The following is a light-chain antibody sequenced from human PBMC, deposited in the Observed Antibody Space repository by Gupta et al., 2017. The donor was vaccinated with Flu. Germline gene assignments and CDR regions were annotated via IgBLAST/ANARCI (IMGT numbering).Light chain of an antibody. CDR3: HHYYTTPPA. Sequence: NCKSSQSVLYSSNNKNYLAWYQQKPGQPPKSLISWASTRASGVPDRFAGSGSGTDFTLTISSLQAEDVAVYFCHHYYTTPPAFGPGTRVEIK. CDR1: QSVLYSSNNKNY. V-gene: IGKV4-1*01. CDR2: WAS. J-gene: IGKJ3*01.